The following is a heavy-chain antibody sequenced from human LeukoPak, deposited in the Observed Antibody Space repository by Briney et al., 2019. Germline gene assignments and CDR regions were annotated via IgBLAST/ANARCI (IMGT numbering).Heavy chain of an antibody. D-gene: IGHD6-19*01. J-gene: IGHJ1*01. Sequence: PSDTLSLTCTVSGGSISSFYWNWIRHPPGKGLEWLGYIYYSGSTNYNPSLKSRVTITVDTSKNQYPLKLSSVTAADTAVYYCARGGWYPESFQHWGQGALVTVSS. V-gene: IGHV4-59*07. CDR2: IYYSGST. CDR1: GGSISSFY. CDR3: ARGGWYPESFQH.